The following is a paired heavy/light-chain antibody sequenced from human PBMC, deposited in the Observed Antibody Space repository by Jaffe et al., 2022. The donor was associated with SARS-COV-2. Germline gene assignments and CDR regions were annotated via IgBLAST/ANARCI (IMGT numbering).Light chain of an antibody. CDR1: QSLVHSDGNTY. Sequence: DIVMTQSPLSSPVTLGQPASISCRSSQSLVHSDGNTYLSWLQQRPGQPPRLLIYKISNRFSGVPDRFSGSGAGTDFTLKISRVEAEDVGIYYCMQATQFWTFGQGTKVEVK. CDR3: MQATQFWT. CDR2: KIS. J-gene: IGKJ1*01. V-gene: IGKV2-24*01.
Heavy chain of an antibody. CDR2: ISGSGSNT. V-gene: IGHV3-23*01. CDR3: AKAYSSGWYDFDY. D-gene: IGHD6-13*01. Sequence: EVQLLESGGGLVQPGGSLRLSCAASGFTFSSYGMSWVRQAPGKGLEWVSFISGSGSNTYYPDSVKGRFTISRDNSKNTLNLQMNSLRAEDTAVYYCAKAYSSGWYDFDYWGQGTLVSVSA. J-gene: IGHJ4*02. CDR1: GFTFSSYG.